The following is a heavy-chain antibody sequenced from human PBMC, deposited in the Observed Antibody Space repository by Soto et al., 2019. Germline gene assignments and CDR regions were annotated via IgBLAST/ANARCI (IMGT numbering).Heavy chain of an antibody. CDR1: GYTFTSYY. CDR3: ARGSNYYDSSGYYRPFDY. V-gene: IGHV1-46*01. D-gene: IGHD3-22*01. J-gene: IGHJ4*02. Sequence: ASVKVSFKASGYTFTSYYMHWLRQAPGQGLEWMGIINPSGGSTSYAQKFQGRVAMTRDTSTSTVYMELSSLRSEDTAVYYCARGSNYYDSSGYYRPFDYWGQGTLVTVSS. CDR2: INPSGGST.